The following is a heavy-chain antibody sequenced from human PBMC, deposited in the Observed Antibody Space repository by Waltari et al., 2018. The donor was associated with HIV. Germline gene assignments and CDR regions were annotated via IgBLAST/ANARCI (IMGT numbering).Heavy chain of an antibody. J-gene: IGHJ4*02. V-gene: IGHV3-53*01. Sequence: EVQLVESGGGLIQPGGSLRLSCAASGFTVSSNYMSWVRQTPGKGRGWVSVIYSGGSTYYADSVKGRFTISRDNSKNTLYLQMNSLRAEDTAVYYCARDPEMATKWGYWGQGTLVTVSS. CDR1: GFTVSSNY. CDR3: ARDPEMATKWGY. CDR2: IYSGGST. D-gene: IGHD5-12*01.